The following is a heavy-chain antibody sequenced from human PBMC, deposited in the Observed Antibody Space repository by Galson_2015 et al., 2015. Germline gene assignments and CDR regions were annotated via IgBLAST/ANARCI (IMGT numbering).Heavy chain of an antibody. J-gene: IGHJ4*02. CDR3: TTEGVNNGRNFGFGDN. CDR2: INSKTGGGIT. Sequence: SLRLSGAGYGCSFGNACLSWGRQAPVAGLDRIGRINSKTGGGITACVAPVQASFLMSRDDLENALYVQMNSLKTEDTAVYYCTTEGVNNGRNFGFGDNWGQGTLVTVSS. D-gene: IGHD1-26*01. V-gene: IGHV3-15*01. CDR1: GCSFGNAC.